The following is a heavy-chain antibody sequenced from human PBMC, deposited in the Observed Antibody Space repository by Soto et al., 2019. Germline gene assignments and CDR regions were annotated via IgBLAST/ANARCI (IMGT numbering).Heavy chain of an antibody. CDR3: AAAGGWYIYYYYGMDV. J-gene: IGHJ6*02. V-gene: IGHV1-69*13. CDR1: GGTFSSYA. D-gene: IGHD2-8*02. CDR2: VIPIFGTA. Sequence: GASVKVSCKASGGTFSSYAISWVRQAPGQGLEWMGGVIPIFGTANYAQKFQGRVTITADESTSTAYMELSSLRSEDTAVYYCAAAGGWYIYYYYGMDVWGQGTTVTVSS.